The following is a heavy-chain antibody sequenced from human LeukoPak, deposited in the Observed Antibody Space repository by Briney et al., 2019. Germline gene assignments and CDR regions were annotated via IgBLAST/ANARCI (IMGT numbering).Heavy chain of an antibody. CDR1: GGSISSSSYY. CDR3: ARDPVAGTGEGY. CDR2: IYYIGST. D-gene: IGHD6-19*01. V-gene: IGHV4-39*07. Sequence: SETLSLTCTVPGGSISSSSYYWGWIRQPPGKGLEWIGSIYYIGSTYYNPSLKSRVTISVDTSKNQFSLKRTSLTATDPAVYYCARDPVAGTGEGYWGQGTLVTVSS. J-gene: IGHJ4*02.